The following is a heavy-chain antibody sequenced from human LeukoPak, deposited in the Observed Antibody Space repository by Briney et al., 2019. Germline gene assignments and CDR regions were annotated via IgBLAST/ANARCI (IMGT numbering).Heavy chain of an antibody. D-gene: IGHD3-22*01. V-gene: IGHV1-18*01. CDR1: GYTFTSYG. CDR3: ARNYYDSSGYYLYYFGY. J-gene: IGHJ4*02. CDR2: ISAYNGNT. Sequence: ASVKVSCKASGYTFTSYGISWVRQAPGQGLEWMGWISAYNGNTNYAQKLQGRVTMTTDTSTSTAYMELRSLRSDDTAVYYCARNYYDSSGYYLYYFGYWGQGTLVTVSS.